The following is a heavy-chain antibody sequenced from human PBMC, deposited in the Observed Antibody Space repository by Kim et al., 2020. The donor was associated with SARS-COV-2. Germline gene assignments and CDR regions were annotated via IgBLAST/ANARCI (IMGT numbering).Heavy chain of an antibody. CDR2: IYYSGST. J-gene: IGHJ5*02. CDR3: AREVVGATEGWWFDP. Sequence: SETLSLTCTVSGGSISSYYWSWIRQPPGKGLEWIGYIYYSGSTNYNPSLKSRVTISVDTSKNQFSLKLSSVTAADTAVYYCAREVVGATEGWWFDPWGQG. V-gene: IGHV4-59*01. CDR1: GGSISSYY. D-gene: IGHD1-26*01.